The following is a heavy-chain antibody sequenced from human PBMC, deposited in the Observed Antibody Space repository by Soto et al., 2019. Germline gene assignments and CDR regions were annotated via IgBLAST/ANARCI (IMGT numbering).Heavy chain of an antibody. CDR3: ARSGTTSGGVSDN. D-gene: IGHD2-8*02. V-gene: IGHV5-51*01. Sequence: GESLKISWKGSGYTFTSYWIGWGRQMHGEGLEWMGVTYPSASDIRYTPSFQGKVTISADKTITTAYLQWSSMQAADTALYYCARSGTTSGGVSDNWGQGTMVTVSS. CDR2: TYPSASDI. CDR1: GYTFTSYW. J-gene: IGHJ4*01.